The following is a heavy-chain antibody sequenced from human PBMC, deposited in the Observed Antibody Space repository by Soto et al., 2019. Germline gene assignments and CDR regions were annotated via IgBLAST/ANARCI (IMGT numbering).Heavy chain of an antibody. J-gene: IGHJ3*02. V-gene: IGHV1-18*01. CDR3: ARDPDSPVTKGAFDI. CDR1: GYTFTSYG. D-gene: IGHD4-17*01. Sequence: GASVKVSCKASGYTFTSYGISWVRQAPGQGLEWMGWISAYNGNTNYAQKLQGRVTMTTDTSTSTAYMELRSLRSDDTAVYYCARDPDSPVTKGAFDIWGQGTMVTVS. CDR2: ISAYNGNT.